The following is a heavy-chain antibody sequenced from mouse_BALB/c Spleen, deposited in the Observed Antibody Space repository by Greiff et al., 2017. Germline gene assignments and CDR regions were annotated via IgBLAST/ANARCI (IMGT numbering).Heavy chain of an antibody. J-gene: IGHJ1*01. CDR2: IDPANGNT. CDR1: GFTIKDTY. V-gene: IGHV14-3*02. CDR3: ARGGRCGDWYFDV. Sequence: EVKLVESGAELVKPGASVKLSCTASGFTIKDTYMHWVKQRPEQGLEWIGRIDPANGNTKYDPKFQGKATITADTSSNTAYLQLSSLTSEDTAVYYCARGGRCGDWYFDVWGAGTTVTVSS.